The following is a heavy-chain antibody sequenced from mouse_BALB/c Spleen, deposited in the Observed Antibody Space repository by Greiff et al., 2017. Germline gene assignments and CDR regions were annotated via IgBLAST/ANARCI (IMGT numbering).Heavy chain of an antibody. CDR2: IYPGSGST. D-gene: IGHD1-1*01. CDR3: AREGWYYGDAMDY. CDR1: GYTFTDYV. J-gene: IGHJ4*01. Sequence: QVQLQQSGPELVKPGASVKMSCKASGYTFTDYVISWVKQRTGQGLEWIGEIYPGSGSTYYNEKFKGKATLTADKSSNTAYMQLSSLTSEDSAVYFCAREGWYYGDAMDYWGQGTSVTVSS. V-gene: IGHV1-77*01.